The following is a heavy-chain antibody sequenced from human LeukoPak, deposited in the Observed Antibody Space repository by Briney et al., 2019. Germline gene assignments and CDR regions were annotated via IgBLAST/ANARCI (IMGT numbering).Heavy chain of an antibody. V-gene: IGHV1-18*04. CDR2: ISAYNGNT. D-gene: IGHD7-27*01. CDR3: ATLRTGNWFDP. Sequence: ASVKVSCKASGYTFTSYYMHWVRQAPGQGLEWMGWISAYNGNTNYAQKLQGRVTMTTDTSTSTAYMELRSLRSDDTAVYYCATLRTGNWFDPWGQGTLVTVSS. J-gene: IGHJ5*02. CDR1: GYTFTSYY.